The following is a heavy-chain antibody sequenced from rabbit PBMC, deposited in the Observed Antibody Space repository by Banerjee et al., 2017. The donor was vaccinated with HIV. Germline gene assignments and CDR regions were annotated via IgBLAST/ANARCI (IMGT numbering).Heavy chain of an antibody. CDR2: IDAGSSGDT. CDR1: GFSFSSDYW. CDR3: ARGWFAFNL. J-gene: IGHJ4*01. D-gene: IGHD3-1*01. V-gene: IGHV1S45*01. Sequence: QEQLVESGGGLVQPEGSLTLTCTASGFSFSSDYWMCWVRQAPGKGPEWIGCIDAGSSGDTDYASWAKGRITVSKNSSTTVTLQMTSLTAADTATYFCARGWFAFNLWGEGTLVTVS.